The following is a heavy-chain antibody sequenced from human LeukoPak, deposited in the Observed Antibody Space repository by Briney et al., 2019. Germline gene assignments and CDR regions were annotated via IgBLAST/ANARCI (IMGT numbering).Heavy chain of an antibody. J-gene: IGHJ4*02. Sequence: ASVKVSCKASGYTFTSYDINWVRQATGQGLEWMGWMNPNSGNTDYAQKFQGRVTITRNTSISTAYMELSSLRSEDTAVYYCARGSEPMGGLRFTSWGQGTLVTVSS. V-gene: IGHV1-8*03. D-gene: IGHD5-12*01. CDR3: ARGSEPMGGLRFTS. CDR2: MNPNSGNT. CDR1: GYTFTSYD.